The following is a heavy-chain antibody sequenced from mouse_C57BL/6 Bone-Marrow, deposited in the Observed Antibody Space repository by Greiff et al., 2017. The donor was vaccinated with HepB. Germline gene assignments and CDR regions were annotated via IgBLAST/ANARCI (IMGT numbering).Heavy chain of an antibody. CDR1: GFNIKDYY. Sequence: EVQLQQSGAELVRPGASVKLSCTASGFNIKDYYMHWVKQRPEQGLEWIGRIDPEDGDTEYAPKFQGKATMTADTSSNTADLQLSSLTSEDTAVYYCTVYYGSNPWYFDVWGTGTTVTVSS. CDR2: IDPEDGDT. CDR3: TVYYGSNPWYFDV. V-gene: IGHV14-1*01. J-gene: IGHJ1*03. D-gene: IGHD1-1*01.